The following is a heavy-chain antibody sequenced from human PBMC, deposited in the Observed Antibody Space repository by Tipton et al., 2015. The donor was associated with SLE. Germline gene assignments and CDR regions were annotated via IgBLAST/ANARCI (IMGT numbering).Heavy chain of an antibody. CDR3: GRGTGGLFDP. CDR1: GGSISSGSYY. D-gene: IGHD1-14*01. Sequence: LRLSCTVSGGSISSGSYYWSWIRQPAGKGLEWIGEINHSGSTNYNPSLKSRVTISVDTSKNQFSLKLSSVTAADTAVYYCGRGTGGLFDPGGQGTLVTVSS. J-gene: IGHJ5*02. V-gene: IGHV4-61*09. CDR2: INHSGST.